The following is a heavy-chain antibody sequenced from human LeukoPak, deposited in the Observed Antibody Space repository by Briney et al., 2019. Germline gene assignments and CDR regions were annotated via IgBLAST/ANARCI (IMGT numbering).Heavy chain of an antibody. CDR1: GFTFSSHT. CDR2: ISSGSSYI. V-gene: IGHV3-21*01. D-gene: IGHD4-17*01. CDR3: ARDMEYDNGDSDDYFDY. J-gene: IGHJ4*02. Sequence: GGSLRLSCAASGFTFSSHTMNWVRQAPGKGLEWVPSISSGSSYIYYADSVKGRFTISRDNAKNSLYLQMNSLRAEDTAVYYCARDMEYDNGDSDDYFDYWGQGTLVTVSS.